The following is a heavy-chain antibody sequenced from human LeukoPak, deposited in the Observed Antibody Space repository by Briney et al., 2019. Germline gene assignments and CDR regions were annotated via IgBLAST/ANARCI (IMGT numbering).Heavy chain of an antibody. J-gene: IGHJ4*02. Sequence: SVKVSCKASGGTFSSYAISWVRQAPGQGLEWMGRIIPILGIANYAQKFQSRVTITADKSTSTAYMELSSLRSEDTAVYYCARVGGYSGYDVLDYWGQGTLVTVSS. CDR1: GGTFSSYA. CDR3: ARVGGYSGYDVLDY. D-gene: IGHD5-12*01. CDR2: IIPILGIA. V-gene: IGHV1-69*04.